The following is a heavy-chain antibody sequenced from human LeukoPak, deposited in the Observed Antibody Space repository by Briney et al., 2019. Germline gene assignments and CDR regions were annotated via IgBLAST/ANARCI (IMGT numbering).Heavy chain of an antibody. CDR3: ARAPTMVGATGGSDAFDI. D-gene: IGHD1-26*01. CDR1: GGSISSYY. V-gene: IGHV4-4*07. CDR2: IYTSGST. Sequence: SETLSLTCTVSGGSISSYYWSWIRQPAGKGLEWIGRIYTSGSTNYNPSLKSRVTMSVDTSKNQFSLKLSSVTAADTAVYYCARAPTMVGATGGSDAFDIWGQGIMVTVSS. J-gene: IGHJ3*02.